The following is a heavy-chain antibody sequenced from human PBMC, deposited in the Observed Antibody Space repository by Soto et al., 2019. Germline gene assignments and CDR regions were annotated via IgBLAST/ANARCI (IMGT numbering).Heavy chain of an antibody. V-gene: IGHV4-39*01. J-gene: IGHJ5*02. CDR1: GGSISSSSYY. D-gene: IGHD6-13*01. CDR2: IYYSGST. Sequence: QLQLQESGPGLVKPSETLSLTCTVSGGSISSSSYYWGWIRQPPGKGLEWIGSIYYSGSTYYNPSLKSRVTISVDTSKNQFSLKLSSVTAADTAVYYCARHFAVGFSRNAGNWFDPWGQGTLVTVSS. CDR3: ARHFAVGFSRNAGNWFDP.